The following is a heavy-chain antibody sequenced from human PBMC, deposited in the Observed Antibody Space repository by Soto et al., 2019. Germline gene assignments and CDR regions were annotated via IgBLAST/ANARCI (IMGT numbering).Heavy chain of an antibody. D-gene: IGHD4-17*01. V-gene: IGHV3-23*01. J-gene: IGHJ4*02. CDR2: ISGGGDST. CDR3: AQEGYGDLRL. Sequence: GGSLRLSCAASGFTFSSSGMSWVRQAPGKGLEWVSAISGGGDSTYYANSVKGRFTVSRDNSRKTLYLQMNSLRVEDTAFYYCAQEGYGDLRLWGRGTLVTVSS. CDR1: GFTFSSSG.